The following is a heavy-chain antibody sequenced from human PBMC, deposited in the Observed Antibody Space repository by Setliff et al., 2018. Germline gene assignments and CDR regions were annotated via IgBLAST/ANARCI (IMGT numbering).Heavy chain of an antibody. J-gene: IGHJ6*02. D-gene: IGHD6-19*01. Sequence: PSETLSLTCAVYGGSFSGYYWNWIRQPPGKGLEWIGGINHSGGTNYNPSLKSRVTISVDTSKNQFSLKLSSVTAADTAVYYCARVSQYSSGWYYYYYGMDVWGQGTTVTVSS. CDR2: INHSGGT. CDR1: GGSFSGYY. V-gene: IGHV4-34*01. CDR3: ARVSQYSSGWYYYYYGMDV.